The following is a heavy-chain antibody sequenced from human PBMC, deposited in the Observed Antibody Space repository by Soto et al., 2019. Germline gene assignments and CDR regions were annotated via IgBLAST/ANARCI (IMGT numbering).Heavy chain of an antibody. CDR1: KFTFSTYA. V-gene: IGHV3-23*01. CDR3: ARAAMPPGRGYYYYYGMDV. J-gene: IGHJ6*02. CDR2: ISGSGDNT. D-gene: IGHD2-2*01. Sequence: GGSLRLSCAASKFTFSTYAMTWVRQAPGKGLEWVSDISGSGDNTYYADSVKGRFTISRDNAKNSLYLQMNSLRAEDTAVYYCARAAMPPGRGYYYYYGMDVWGQGTTVTVSS.